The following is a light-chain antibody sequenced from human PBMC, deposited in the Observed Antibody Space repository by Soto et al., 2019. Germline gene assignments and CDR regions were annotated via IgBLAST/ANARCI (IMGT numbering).Light chain of an antibody. J-gene: IGKJ2*01. CDR1: QSLNSNF. CDR2: AAS. V-gene: IGKV3-20*01. CDR3: QQYDTSPPRYT. Sequence: EIVLTQSPGTLSLSPGESATLSCRASQSLNSNFLAWYQQKPGQAPRLLVYAASSRATGIPDRFSGSASGTVFTLVNSRLEPEDFAVYYCQQYDTSPPRYTFGQGTKLEIK.